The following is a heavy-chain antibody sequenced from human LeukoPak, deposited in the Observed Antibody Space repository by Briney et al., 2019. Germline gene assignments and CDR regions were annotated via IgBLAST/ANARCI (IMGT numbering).Heavy chain of an antibody. D-gene: IGHD6-13*01. CDR1: GGSISSGGYY. CDR3: ARGRGEQQRGYYYYYYMDV. J-gene: IGHJ6*03. V-gene: IGHV4-31*03. Sequence: PSQTLSLTCTVSGGSISSGGYYWSWIRQHPGKGLEWIGYIYDSGSTYYNPSLKSRVTISADTSKNQFSLKLSSVTAADTAVYYCARGRGEQQRGYYYYYYMDVWGKGTTVTVSS. CDR2: IYDSGST.